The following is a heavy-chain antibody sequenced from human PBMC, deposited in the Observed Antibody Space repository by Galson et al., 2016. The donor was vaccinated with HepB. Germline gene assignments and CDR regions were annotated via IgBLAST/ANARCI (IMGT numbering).Heavy chain of an antibody. V-gene: IGHV1-2*04. CDR3: ARGPITIFGVVSRFDFDY. Sequence: SVKVSCKASGCTFTGYYIHWVRQAPGQGLEWMGWINPTSGGANYAQKFQGWITMTRDTSISTVFMELRRLTSYDTAVYYCARGPITIFGVVSRFDFDYWGQGTLVTVSS. CDR2: INPTSGGA. J-gene: IGHJ4*02. D-gene: IGHD3-3*01. CDR1: GCTFTGYY.